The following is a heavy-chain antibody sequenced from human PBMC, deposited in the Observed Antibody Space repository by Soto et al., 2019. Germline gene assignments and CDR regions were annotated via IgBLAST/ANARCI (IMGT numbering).Heavy chain of an antibody. Sequence: PGGSLRLSCAASGFTFSSYAMHWVRQAPGKGLEWVAVISYDGSNKYYADSVKGRFTISRDNSKNTLYLQMNSLRAEDTAGYYCARGMTTNMFNWGQGTLVTVSS. D-gene: IGHD4-17*01. CDR2: ISYDGSNK. CDR1: GFTFSSYA. J-gene: IGHJ4*02. V-gene: IGHV3-30-3*01. CDR3: ARGMTTNMFN.